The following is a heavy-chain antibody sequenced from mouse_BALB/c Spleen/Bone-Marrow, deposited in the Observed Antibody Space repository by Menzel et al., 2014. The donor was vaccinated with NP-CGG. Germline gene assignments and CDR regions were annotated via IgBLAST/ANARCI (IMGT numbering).Heavy chain of an antibody. CDR3: TRKDY. V-gene: IGHV1-59*01. CDR2: IDPSDNYT. Sequence: HVQLQQPGAELVKPGASVKMSCKASGYTFTSYWMYWVKQRPGQGLEWIGVIDPSDNYTNYNQKFKDKATLTVDTSSSTAYMQLSGLTSEDSAVYYCTRKDYWGQGTTLTVSS. CDR1: GYTFTSYW. J-gene: IGHJ2*01.